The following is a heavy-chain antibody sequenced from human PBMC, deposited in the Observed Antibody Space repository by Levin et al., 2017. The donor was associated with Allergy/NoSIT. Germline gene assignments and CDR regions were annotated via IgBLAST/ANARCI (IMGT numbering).Heavy chain of an antibody. CDR1: GFTFSSHG. V-gene: IGHV3-30*18. CDR2: ISFDGSNK. J-gene: IGHJ4*02. D-gene: IGHD2-15*01. Sequence: GESLKISCAASGFTFSSHGMHWVRQAPGKGLEWVAIISFDGSNKYYADSVKGRFTISRDNSKNTLYLQMNSLRAEDTAVYYCAKDVGYCSGGSCYPGDYWGQGTLVTVSS. CDR3: AKDVGYCSGGSCYPGDY.